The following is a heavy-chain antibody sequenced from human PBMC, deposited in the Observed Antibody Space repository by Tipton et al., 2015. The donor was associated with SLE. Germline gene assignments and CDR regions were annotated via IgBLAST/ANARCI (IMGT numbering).Heavy chain of an antibody. CDR1: SGSITSYY. CDR3: ARDGVRKGWWFFDL. D-gene: IGHD3-16*01. V-gene: IGHV4-59*12. CDR2: VYYSGTT. J-gene: IGHJ2*01. Sequence: TLSLTCNVSSGSITSYYWNWIRQFPGKGLEWIGNVYYSGTTNYNPSLKSRVSMSLDTSKNQFSLNLTSVTAADTALYYCARDGVRKGWWFFDLWGRGTLVTVSS.